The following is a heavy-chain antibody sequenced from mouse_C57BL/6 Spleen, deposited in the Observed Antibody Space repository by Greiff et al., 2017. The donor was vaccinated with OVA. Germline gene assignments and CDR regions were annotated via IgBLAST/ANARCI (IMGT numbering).Heavy chain of an antibody. V-gene: IGHV10-1*01. CDR1: GFSFNTYA. D-gene: IGHD4-1*01. CDR3: VRSNSYYFDY. CDR2: IRSKSNNYAT. Sequence: EVMLVESGGGLVQPKGSLKLSCAASGFSFNTYAMNWVRQAPGKGLEWVARIRSKSNNYATYYADSVKDRFTISRDDSESMLYLQMNNLKTEDTAMYYCVRSNSYYFDYWGQGTTLTVSS. J-gene: IGHJ2*01.